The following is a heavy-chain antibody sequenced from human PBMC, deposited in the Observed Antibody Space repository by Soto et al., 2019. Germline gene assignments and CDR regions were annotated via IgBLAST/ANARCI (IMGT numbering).Heavy chain of an antibody. D-gene: IGHD2-15*01. Sequence: GPGVKKPGASVKVSCKASGYTFINYAVTWVRQAPGQGPEWMGWISAYNGNTNYAQKLQGRVTMTTDTSTSTAHMDLRSLRSDDTAVYYCARGCSGGSCDYYYFYGMDVWGQGTTVTVSS. CDR3: ARGCSGGSCDYYYFYGMDV. J-gene: IGHJ6*02. CDR2: ISAYNGNT. V-gene: IGHV1-18*01. CDR1: GYTFINYA.